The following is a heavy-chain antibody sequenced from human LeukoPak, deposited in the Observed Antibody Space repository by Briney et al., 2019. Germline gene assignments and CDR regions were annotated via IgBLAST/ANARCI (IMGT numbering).Heavy chain of an antibody. D-gene: IGHD3-22*01. CDR2: IYYSGST. V-gene: IGHV4-59*01. CDR3: ARQGYDSSAHAFDI. CDR1: GGSISSYY. Sequence: SETLSLTCTVSGGSISSYYWSWIRQPPGKGLEWIGYIYYSGSTNYNPSLKSRVTISVDTSKNQFSLKLSSVTAADTAVYYCARQGYDSSAHAFDIWGQGTMVTVSS. J-gene: IGHJ3*02.